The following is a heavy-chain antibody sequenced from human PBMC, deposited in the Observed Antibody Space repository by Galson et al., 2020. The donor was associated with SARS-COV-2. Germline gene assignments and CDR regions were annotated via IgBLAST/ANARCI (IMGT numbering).Heavy chain of an antibody. CDR1: GYSIRSGFY. V-gene: IGHV4-38-2*02. J-gene: IGHJ4*02. D-gene: IGHD2-21*02. CDR2: IYHSGNT. CDR3: AREMTAFDY. Sequence: SETLSLTCSVSGYSIRSGFYWGWIRQPPGKGLEWIGTIYHSGNTYYNPSLKSRVTISIDTSKNQFSLNLNSVTAADTAVYYCAREMTAFDYWGQGTSVIVSS.